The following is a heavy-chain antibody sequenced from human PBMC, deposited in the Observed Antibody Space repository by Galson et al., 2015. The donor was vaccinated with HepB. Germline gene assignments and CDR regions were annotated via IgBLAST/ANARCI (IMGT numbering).Heavy chain of an antibody. Sequence: SVKVSCKASGYTFTGYYMHWVRQAPGQGLEWMGWINPNSGGTNYAQKFQGWVTMTRDTSISTAYMELSRLRSDDTAVYYCARGRYQLPYLSGYSSSWWFDYWGQGTLVTVSS. CDR3: ARGRYQLPYLSGYSSSWWFDY. J-gene: IGHJ5*01. CDR2: INPNSGGT. V-gene: IGHV1-2*04. CDR1: GYTFTGYY. D-gene: IGHD6-13*01.